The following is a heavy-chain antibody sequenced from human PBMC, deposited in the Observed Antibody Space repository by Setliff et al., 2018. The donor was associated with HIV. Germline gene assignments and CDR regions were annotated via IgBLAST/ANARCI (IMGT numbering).Heavy chain of an antibody. V-gene: IGHV3-21*05. J-gene: IGHJ6*02. Sequence: GGSLRLSCAASEFTFSSYHMNWVRQAPGKGLEWISYVGSGGNIYYADSVKGRFTISRDNAKNSLYLQMNSLRAEDTALYYCARGLHDILTGALDVWGQGTTVTVSS. CDR3: ARGLHDILTGALDV. CDR2: VGSGGNI. D-gene: IGHD3-9*01. CDR1: EFTFSSYH.